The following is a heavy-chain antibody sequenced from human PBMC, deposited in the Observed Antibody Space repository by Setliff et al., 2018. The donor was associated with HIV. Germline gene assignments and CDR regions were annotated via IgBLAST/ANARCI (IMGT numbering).Heavy chain of an antibody. D-gene: IGHD6-19*01. CDR2: INSDGSTT. CDR3: ARVGYSTGWYNWFDP. V-gene: IGHV3-74*01. J-gene: IGHJ5*02. CDR1: EFTFSDSW. Sequence: GGSLRLSCEASEFTFSDSWMHWVRQVPGQGLVWVSTINSDGSTTSYADSVKGRFTISRDNAKNSLYLQMNSLRAEDTALYYCARVGYSTGWYNWFDPWGQGTLVTVSS.